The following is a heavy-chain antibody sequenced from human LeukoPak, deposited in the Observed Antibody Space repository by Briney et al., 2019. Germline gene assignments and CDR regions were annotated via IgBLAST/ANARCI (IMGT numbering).Heavy chain of an antibody. CDR1: GFIFSDST. CDR2: IRTNTHNYAT. CDR3: SRRGDYDFDY. Sequence: PGGSLRLSCAASGFIFSDSTIHWVRQASGKGLEWLGRIRTNTHNYATAYAASLKGRFTIFRDDSHNMAYPQLNSLKTEDTALYYCSRRGDYDFDYWGQGTLVTVSS. J-gene: IGHJ4*02. D-gene: IGHD4-17*01. V-gene: IGHV3-73*01.